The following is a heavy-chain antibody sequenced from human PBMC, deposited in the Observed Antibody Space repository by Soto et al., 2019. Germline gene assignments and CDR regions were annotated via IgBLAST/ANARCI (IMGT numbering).Heavy chain of an antibody. V-gene: IGHV4-59*08. D-gene: IGHD3-22*01. J-gene: IGHJ4*01. CDR1: GSPISSYY. CDR3: ARLGDYYHAFDY. Sequence: SETLSLTCNVSGSPISSYYWSWFRQPPGQGLEWVGYIYYTGTTTYNPSLRSRVAISVDASKSQFSLDLRSVTAADTAVYYCARLGDYYHAFDYWGHGSLVTVSS. CDR2: IYYTGTT.